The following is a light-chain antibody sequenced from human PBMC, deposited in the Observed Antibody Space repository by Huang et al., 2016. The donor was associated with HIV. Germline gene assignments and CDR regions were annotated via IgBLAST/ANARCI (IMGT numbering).Light chain of an antibody. CDR3: QQYDSSTRT. CDR1: QSLNTNN. Sequence: EIVLTQSPGTLSLSPGERATLSCRASQSLNTNNLAWYQQESGQTPRLLIYGASSRATGSPDRFTGSGSGTDFILTISRLEPEDFAVYFCQQYDSSTRTFGQGTKVE. V-gene: IGKV3-20*01. J-gene: IGKJ1*01. CDR2: GAS.